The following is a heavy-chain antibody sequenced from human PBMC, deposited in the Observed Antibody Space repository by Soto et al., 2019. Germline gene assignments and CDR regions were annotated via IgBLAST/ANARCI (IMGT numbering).Heavy chain of an antibody. D-gene: IGHD4-17*01. CDR2: IYYSGST. Sequence: SETLSLTCTASGGSISSYYWSWIRQPPGKGLEWIGYIYYSGSTNYNPSLKSRVTISVDTSKNQFSLKLSSVTAADTAVYYCARGIDYGLFDYWGQGTLVTVSS. CDR3: ARGIDYGLFDY. V-gene: IGHV4-59*01. J-gene: IGHJ4*02. CDR1: GGSISSYY.